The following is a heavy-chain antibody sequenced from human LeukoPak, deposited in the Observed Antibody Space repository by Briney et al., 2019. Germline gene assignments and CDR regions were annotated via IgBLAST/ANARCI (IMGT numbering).Heavy chain of an antibody. V-gene: IGHV4-39*01. J-gene: IGHJ4*02. D-gene: IGHD6-19*01. CDR1: GGSISSSSYS. Sequence: SETLSLTCTVSGGSISSSSYSWGWIRQPPGKGLEWIGSIYYSGSTYYNPSLKSRVTISVDTSKNQFSLKLSSVTAADAAVYYCARRPGYSSGWVDYWGQGTLVTVSS. CDR3: ARRPGYSSGWVDY. CDR2: IYYSGST.